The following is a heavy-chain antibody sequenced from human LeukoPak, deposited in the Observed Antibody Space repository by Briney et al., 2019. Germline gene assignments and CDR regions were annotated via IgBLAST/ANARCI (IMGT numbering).Heavy chain of an antibody. Sequence: PGGSLRLSCAASGFTFDDYAMHWVRQAPGKCLEWVSLISGDGGSTYYADSVKGRFTISRDNSKNSLYLQMNSLRTEDTALYYCAKDTSLGYSSSWYGYWGQGTLVTVSS. CDR2: ISGDGGST. J-gene: IGHJ4*02. CDR3: AKDTSLGYSSSWYGY. CDR1: GFTFDDYA. V-gene: IGHV3-43*02. D-gene: IGHD6-13*01.